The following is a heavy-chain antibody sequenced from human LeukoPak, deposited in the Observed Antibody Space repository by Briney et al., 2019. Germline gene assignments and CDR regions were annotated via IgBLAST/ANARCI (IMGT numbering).Heavy chain of an antibody. J-gene: IGHJ4*02. V-gene: IGHV1-2*06. Sequence: ASVKVSCKASGYIFTGYYMHWVRQAPGQGLEWMGRINPNSGGTNYAQKFQGRVTMTRDTSISTVYMELSRLGSDDTAVYYCARVGYYESSGYYEYWGQGTLVTVSS. CDR2: INPNSGGT. CDR3: ARVGYYESSGYYEY. D-gene: IGHD3-22*01. CDR1: GYIFTGYY.